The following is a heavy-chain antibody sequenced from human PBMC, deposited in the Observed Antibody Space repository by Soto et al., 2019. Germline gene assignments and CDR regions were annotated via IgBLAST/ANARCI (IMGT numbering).Heavy chain of an antibody. D-gene: IGHD5-12*01. J-gene: IGHJ4*02. V-gene: IGHV4-61*01. CDR2: ISHSGNT. CDR3: ARDVSDSGWLDC. CDR1: GVPVSSGSNH. Sequence: SETLSLTCTVSGVPVSSGSNHWSWIRQPPGKGLEWIGYISHSGNTAYSSSLESRAIISIDTSNNQFSLKLSSVTAADTAVYYCARDVSDSGWLDCWGQGTLVT.